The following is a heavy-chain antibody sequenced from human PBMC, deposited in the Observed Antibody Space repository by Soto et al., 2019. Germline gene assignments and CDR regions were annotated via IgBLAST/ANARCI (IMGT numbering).Heavy chain of an antibody. Sequence: QVQLQDSGPGLVKPSETLSLTCTVSGGSMSSYYWSWIRQPPGKGLEWIGYIYYSGSTNYNPSLKSRVTLSVDTSKNQFSLKLSSVTAADSAVYYCARTLFGWGIWFDPWGQGTLVTVSS. CDR2: IYYSGST. CDR1: GGSMSSYY. V-gene: IGHV4-59*01. D-gene: IGHD3-10*02. CDR3: ARTLFGWGIWFDP. J-gene: IGHJ5*02.